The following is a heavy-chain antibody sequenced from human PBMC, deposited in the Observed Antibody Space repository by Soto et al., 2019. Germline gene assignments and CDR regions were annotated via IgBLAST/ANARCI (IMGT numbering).Heavy chain of an antibody. CDR3: APRIRHSSGWYRLDY. J-gene: IGHJ4*02. D-gene: IGHD6-19*01. Sequence: GASVKVSCKVSGYTLTELSMHWVRQAPGKGLEWMGGFDPEDGETIYAQKFQGRVTMTEDTSTDTAYMELSSLRSEDTAVYYCAPRIRHSSGWYRLDYWGQGTLVTVSS. V-gene: IGHV1-24*01. CDR2: FDPEDGET. CDR1: GYTLTELS.